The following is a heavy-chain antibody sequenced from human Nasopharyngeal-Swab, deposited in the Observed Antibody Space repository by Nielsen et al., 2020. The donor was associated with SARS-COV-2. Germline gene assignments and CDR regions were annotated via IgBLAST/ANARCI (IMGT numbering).Heavy chain of an antibody. CDR3: ARITGDYGDYSWLDP. V-gene: IGHV1-18*01. Sequence: ASVKVSCKASGYTFTSYGISWVRQAPGQGLEWMGWISAYNGNTNYAQKLQGRVTMTTDTSTSTAYMELRSLRSDDTAVYYCARITGDYGDYSWLDPWGQGTLVTVSS. CDR2: ISAYNGNT. D-gene: IGHD4-17*01. CDR1: GYTFTSYG. J-gene: IGHJ5*02.